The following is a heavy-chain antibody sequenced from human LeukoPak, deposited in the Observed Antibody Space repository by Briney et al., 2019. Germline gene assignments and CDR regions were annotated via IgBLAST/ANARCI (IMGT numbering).Heavy chain of an antibody. J-gene: IGHJ4*02. CDR2: ISSGQNYI. CDR3: ARVGYSYGQFDY. CDR1: GGSISSGGYY. Sequence: PSETLSLTCTVSGGSISSGGYYWSWIRQAPGTGLEWVSSISSGQNYIYYADSVKGRFAISRDNAKNSLFLQMNTLRAGDTAVYYCARVGYSYGQFDYWGQGTLVTVSS. V-gene: IGHV3-21*01. D-gene: IGHD5-18*01.